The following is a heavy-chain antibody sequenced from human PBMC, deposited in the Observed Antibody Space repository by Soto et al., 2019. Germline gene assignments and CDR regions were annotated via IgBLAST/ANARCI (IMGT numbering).Heavy chain of an antibody. V-gene: IGHV4-30-4*01. J-gene: IGHJ4*02. CDR1: GGSISSGDYY. D-gene: IGHD3-10*01. Sequence: QVQLQESGPGLVKPSQTLSLTCTVSGGSISSGDYYWSWIRQPPGKGLEWIGYIYYSGSTYYNPSLKSRVTISVDTSKNHFSRKLSSVTAADTAVYYCATIKLGSNRLDYWGQGTLVTVSS. CDR3: ATIKLGSNRLDY. CDR2: IYYSGST.